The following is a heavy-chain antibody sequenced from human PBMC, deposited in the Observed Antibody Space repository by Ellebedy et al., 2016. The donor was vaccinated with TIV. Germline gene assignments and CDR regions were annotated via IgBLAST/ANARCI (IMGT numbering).Heavy chain of an antibody. V-gene: IGHV4-31*03. Sequence: MPSETLSLACTVSGGSISGSSYYWGWIRQHPGKGLEWIGYIYYTGSTYYNPSLKSRLIISVDTSKNQFSLKLTSVTAADMAVYYCARGRWLQPYFDYWGQGTPVTVSS. CDR3: ARGRWLQPYFDY. CDR1: GGSISGSSYY. J-gene: IGHJ4*02. CDR2: IYYTGST. D-gene: IGHD5-24*01.